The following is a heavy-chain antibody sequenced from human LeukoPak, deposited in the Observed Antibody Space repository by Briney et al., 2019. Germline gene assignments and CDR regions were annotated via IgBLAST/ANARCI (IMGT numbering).Heavy chain of an antibody. J-gene: IGHJ4*02. V-gene: IGHV4-38-2*02. CDR3: ARFYYGDFNFDY. CDR2: IYHGGTT. CDR1: GYSISSGYY. D-gene: IGHD4-17*01. Sequence: PSETLSLTCTVSGYSISSGYYWGWIRQPPGEGLEWIGSIYHGGTTYYNPSLKSRVTISVDTSKNQFSLKLSSVTAADTAVYYCARFYYGDFNFDYWGQGTLVTFSS.